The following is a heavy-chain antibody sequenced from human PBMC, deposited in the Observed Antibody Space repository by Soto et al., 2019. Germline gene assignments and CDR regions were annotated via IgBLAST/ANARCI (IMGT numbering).Heavy chain of an antibody. V-gene: IGHV3-7*03. Sequence: EVQLVESGGDLVQPGGSLRLSCEASGFSFSSYWMTWVRQAPGKRLEYVAIIRQDGSGKKYVDSVMGRFDISRDNAKPSSYLQMNSLRDEDTAVYYCMTTTRDRPFDYWGQGTLVTVSS. J-gene: IGHJ4*02. CDR1: GFSFSSYW. CDR3: MTTTRDRPFDY. D-gene: IGHD1-1*01. CDR2: IRQDGSGK.